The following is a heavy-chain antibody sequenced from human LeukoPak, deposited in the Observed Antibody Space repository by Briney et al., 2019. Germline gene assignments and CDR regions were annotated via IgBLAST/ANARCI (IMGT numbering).Heavy chain of an antibody. D-gene: IGHD6-13*01. V-gene: IGHV3-30*18. J-gene: IGHJ3*02. CDR1: GFTFSSYG. CDR3: AKEYSSSWYDAFDI. CDR2: ISYDGSNK. Sequence: PGGSLRLSCAASGFTFSSYGMHWVRQAPGKGLEWVAVISYDGSNKYYADSVKGRFTISRDNSKNTLYLQMNSLRAKDTAVYYCAKEYSSSWYDAFDIWGQGTMVTVSS.